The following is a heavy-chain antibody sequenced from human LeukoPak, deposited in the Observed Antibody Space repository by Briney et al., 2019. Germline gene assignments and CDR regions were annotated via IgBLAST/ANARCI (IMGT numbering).Heavy chain of an antibody. J-gene: IGHJ5*01. Sequence: GGALRLSCAASGFTFSSHTMNWVRQAPGKGLEYVSGMTGDGGSIEYADSVKGRFTISRENSKNTLYLQMTGLRTEDTAVYYCARRSGGFDSWGQGTLVTVSS. CDR2: MTGDGGSI. CDR1: GFTFSSHT. V-gene: IGHV3-64D*06. D-gene: IGHD1-26*01. CDR3: ARRSGGFDS.